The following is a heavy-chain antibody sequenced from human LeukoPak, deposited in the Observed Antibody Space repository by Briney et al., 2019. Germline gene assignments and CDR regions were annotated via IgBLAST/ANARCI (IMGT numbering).Heavy chain of an antibody. CDR3: ARDVVRGVISLDV. CDR1: GGSISSGSYY. Sequence: PSETLSLTCTVSGGSISSGSYYWSWIRQPAGKGLEWIGRIYTSGSTNYNPSLKSRVTISVDTSKNQFSLKLSSVTAADTAVYYCARDVVRGVISLDVWGKGTTVTISS. V-gene: IGHV4-61*02. CDR2: IYTSGST. D-gene: IGHD3-10*01. J-gene: IGHJ6*04.